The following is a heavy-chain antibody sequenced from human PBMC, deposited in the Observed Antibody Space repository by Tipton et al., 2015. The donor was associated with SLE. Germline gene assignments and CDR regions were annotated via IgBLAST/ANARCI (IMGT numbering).Heavy chain of an antibody. CDR3: AREGYSSGWYFDY. CDR1: GFTFSNYD. CDR2: IGTAGDT. Sequence: SLRLSCAASGFTFSNYDMHWVRQATGKGLEWVSAIGTAGDTYYPGSVKGRFTIFRENAKNSLYLQINRLRAEDTAVYYCAREGYSSGWYFDYWGQGTLVTVSS. D-gene: IGHD6-19*01. V-gene: IGHV3-13*01. J-gene: IGHJ4*02.